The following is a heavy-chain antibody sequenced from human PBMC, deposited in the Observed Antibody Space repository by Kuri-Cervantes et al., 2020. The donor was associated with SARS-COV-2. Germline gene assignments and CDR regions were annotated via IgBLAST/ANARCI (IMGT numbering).Heavy chain of an antibody. V-gene: IGHV3-21*01. J-gene: IGHJ4*02. CDR3: TRMSSGGSPDY. CDR2: ISSSSSYI. Sequence: GESLKISCAASGFTFSSYSMNWVRQAPGKGLEWVSSISSSSSYIYYADSVKGRFTISRDNAENSLYLQMSSLRVEDTAVYYCTRMSSGGSPDYWGQGTLVTVSS. CDR1: GFTFSSYS. D-gene: IGHD2-15*01.